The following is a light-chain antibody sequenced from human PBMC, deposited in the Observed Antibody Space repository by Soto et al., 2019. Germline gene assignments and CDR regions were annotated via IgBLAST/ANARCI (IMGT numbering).Light chain of an antibody. CDR1: SXDVGGYNY. CDR3: SSYAGSNNLYV. Sequence: QSALTQPPSASGSPGQSVTIXCTGXSXDVGGYNYVSWYQQHPGKAPKLMIYEVSKRPSGVPDRFSGSKSGNTASLTVSGLQAEDEADYYCSSYAGSNNLYVFGTGTKLTVL. J-gene: IGLJ1*01. CDR2: EVS. V-gene: IGLV2-8*01.